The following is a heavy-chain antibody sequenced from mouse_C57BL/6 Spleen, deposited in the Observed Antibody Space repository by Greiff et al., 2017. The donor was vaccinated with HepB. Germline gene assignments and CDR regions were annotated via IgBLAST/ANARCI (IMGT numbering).Heavy chain of an antibody. V-gene: IGHV1-54*01. D-gene: IGHD2-2*01. CDR1: GYAFTNYL. Sequence: QVQLQQSGAELVRPGTSVKVSCKASGYAFTNYLIEWVKQRPGQGLEWIGVINPGSGGTNYNEKFKGKATLTADKSSSTAYMQLSSLTSEDSAVYFCARSGYDPMVTLFDFGGQGTTITVSS. CDR3: ARSGYDPMVTLFDF. J-gene: IGHJ2*01. CDR2: INPGSGGT.